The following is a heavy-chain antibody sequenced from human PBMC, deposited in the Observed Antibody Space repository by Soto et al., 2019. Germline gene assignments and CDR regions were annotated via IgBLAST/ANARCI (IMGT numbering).Heavy chain of an antibody. V-gene: IGHV3-23*01. CDR2: ISATGGGT. Sequence: GGSLTLSCAASGFKLSKYAMSWVRQAPGKGVEWVSLISATGGGTYYADSVKGRFTISRDNSHNTLYLQVHSLTAEDTAVYYCAKDRRAGGNSAFYFDFWGQGAQVTVSS. D-gene: IGHD3-16*01. CDR3: AKDRRAGGNSAFYFDF. CDR1: GFKLSKYA. J-gene: IGHJ4*02.